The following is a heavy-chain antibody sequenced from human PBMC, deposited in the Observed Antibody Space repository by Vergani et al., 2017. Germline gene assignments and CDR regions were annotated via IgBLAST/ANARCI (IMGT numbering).Heavy chain of an antibody. CDR1: GYTFTSYA. Sequence: QVQLVQSGSELKKPGASVKVSCKASGYTFTSYAMNWVRQAPGQGLVWMGWINTNTGNPTYAQGFTGRFIFSLDTSASTAYLEINNLKPEDTAFYYCAREGGPHSIWGQGTLVTVSS. J-gene: IGHJ4*03. V-gene: IGHV7-4-1*02. D-gene: IGHD2-21*01. CDR3: AREGGPHSI. CDR2: INTNTGNP.